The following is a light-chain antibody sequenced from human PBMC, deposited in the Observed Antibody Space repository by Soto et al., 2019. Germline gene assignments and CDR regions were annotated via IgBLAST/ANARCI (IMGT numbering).Light chain of an antibody. CDR1: ISDVGGYNY. CDR2: EVS. CDR3: GSYAVFNIFVA. J-gene: IGLJ2*01. Sequence: QSALTQPPSASGSPGQSVTISCTGTISDVGGYNYVSWYQQHPGKAPKLMIYEVSERPSGVPDRFSGSKSGNTASLTVSGLQAEDEADYSCGSYAVFNIFVAFGGGTKRPVL. V-gene: IGLV2-8*01.